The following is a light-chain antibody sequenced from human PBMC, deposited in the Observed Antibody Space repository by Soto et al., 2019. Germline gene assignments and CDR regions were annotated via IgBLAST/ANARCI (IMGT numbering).Light chain of an antibody. CDR2: DAS. J-gene: IGKJ1*01. V-gene: IGKV1-5*01. CDR1: QSISSS. CDR3: HQYHRYSWT. Sequence: DIQMTQSPSTLSASVGERVSIACRASQSISSSLAWYQQKPGKAPKLLIYDASSLESGVPSRFSGSGSGTEFTLSINSLQPQDFATYYCHQYHRYSWTFGQGTKVEIK.